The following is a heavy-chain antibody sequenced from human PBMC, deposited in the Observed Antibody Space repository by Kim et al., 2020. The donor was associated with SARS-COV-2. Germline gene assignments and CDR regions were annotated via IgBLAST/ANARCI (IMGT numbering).Heavy chain of an antibody. CDR2: IKQDGSEK. D-gene: IGHD6-19*01. CDR1: GFTFSSYW. J-gene: IGHJ6*02. V-gene: IGHV3-7*03. CDR3: ARYAPYGRGWYVYDYGMDV. Sequence: GGSLRLSCAASGFTFSSYWMSWVRQAPGKGLEWVANIKQDGSEKYYVDSVKGRFTISRDNAKNSLYLQMNSLRAEDTAVYYCARYAPYGRGWYVYDYGMDVWGRGTTVTVSS.